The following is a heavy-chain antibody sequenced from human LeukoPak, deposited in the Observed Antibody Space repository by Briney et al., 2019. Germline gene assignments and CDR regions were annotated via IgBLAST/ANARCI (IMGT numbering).Heavy chain of an antibody. D-gene: IGHD1-26*01. CDR1: GGSFSGYY. V-gene: IGHV4-34*01. CDR2: ITHSGST. J-gene: IGHJ2*01. Sequence: SETLSLTCAVYGGSFSGYYWSWVRQPPGKGLEWIGEITHSGSTNYNPSLKSRVTISVATSKNPFSLKLSSVTAADTAVYYCARGGVGATTMPAWYFDLWGRGTLVTVSS. CDR3: ARGGVGATTMPAWYFDL.